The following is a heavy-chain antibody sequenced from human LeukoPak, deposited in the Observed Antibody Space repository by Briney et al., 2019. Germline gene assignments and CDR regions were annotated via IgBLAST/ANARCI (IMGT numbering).Heavy chain of an antibody. CDR3: AKSPRGYYGSGYYYDMDV. D-gene: IGHD3-10*01. J-gene: IGHJ6*02. CDR2: ISGSGGST. V-gene: IGHV3-23*01. Sequence: SGGSLRLSCAASGFTFSSYAMSWVRQAPGKGLEWVSAISGSGGSTYYADSVKGRFTISRDNSKNTLYLQTNSLRAEDTAVYYCAKSPRGYYGSGYYYDMDVWGQGTTVTVSS. CDR1: GFTFSSYA.